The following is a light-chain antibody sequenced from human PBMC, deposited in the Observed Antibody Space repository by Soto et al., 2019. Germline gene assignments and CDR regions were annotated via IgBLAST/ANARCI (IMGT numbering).Light chain of an antibody. J-gene: IGLJ2*01. CDR3: SSYTRGGSVI. CDR2: HVS. V-gene: IGLV2-14*01. CDR1: TSDVGDYNY. Sequence: QSALTQPASVSGSPGQSSTISCTATTSDVGDYNYVSWYQQYPGKAPKPIIYHVSNRPSGVSNRFSGSRSGDTASLTISGLQAEDEADYYCSSYTRGGSVIFGGGTKLTVL.